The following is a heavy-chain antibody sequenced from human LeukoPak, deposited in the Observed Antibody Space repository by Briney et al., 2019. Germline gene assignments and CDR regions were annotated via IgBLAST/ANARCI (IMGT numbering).Heavy chain of an antibody. CDR3: ARVGGSSWYVDYFDY. V-gene: IGHV1-18*01. CDR1: GYTFTSYG. CDR2: ISAYNGNT. Sequence: ASVKVSCKASGYTFTSYGISWVRQAPGQGLEWMGWISAYNGNTNYAQKLQGRVTMTPDTSTSTAYMELRSLRSDDTAVYYCARVGGSSWYVDYFDYWGQGTLVTVSS. D-gene: IGHD6-13*01. J-gene: IGHJ4*02.